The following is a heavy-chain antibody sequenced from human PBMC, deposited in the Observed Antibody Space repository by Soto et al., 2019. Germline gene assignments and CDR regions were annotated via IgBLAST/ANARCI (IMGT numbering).Heavy chain of an antibody. CDR3: ARGTDFDY. CDR2: ISANNDHT. J-gene: IGHJ4*02. CDR1: GYTLNTYG. Sequence: QVQLVQSGAEVKKPGASVKVSCKASGYTLNTYGITWVRQAPGQGLEWMGWISANNDHTNYPQKLQGRVTMTTDTATSTAYMELRSLTSDDKDVYYCARGTDFDYWGQGTLVTVSS. V-gene: IGHV1-18*01.